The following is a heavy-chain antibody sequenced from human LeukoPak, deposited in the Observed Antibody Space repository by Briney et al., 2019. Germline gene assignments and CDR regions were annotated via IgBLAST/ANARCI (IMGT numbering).Heavy chain of an antibody. J-gene: IGHJ4*02. CDR1: GSSISSSGHY. D-gene: IGHD5-18*01. CDR3: VSPRGFSYGYFDY. CDR2: IYYSKNT. V-gene: IGHV4-39*01. Sequence: SETLSLTCTVSGSSISSSGHYWGWIRQPPGKGLEWFGSIYYSKNTYYNPSRKSRVTLSADTSKNQFSLTLGSVSAPDTAVYYCVSPRGFSYGYFDYWGQGTLVTVSS.